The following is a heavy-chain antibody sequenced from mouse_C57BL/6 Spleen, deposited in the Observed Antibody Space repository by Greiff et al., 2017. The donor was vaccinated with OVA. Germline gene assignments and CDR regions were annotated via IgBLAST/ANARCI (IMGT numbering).Heavy chain of an antibody. J-gene: IGHJ4*01. V-gene: IGHV1-85*01. CDR3: ARDYGTLYYYARDY. D-gene: IGHD1-1*01. CDR1: GYTFTSYD. Sequence: VQLQESGPELVKPGASVKLSCKASGYTFTSYDINWVKQRPGQGLEWIGWIYPRDGSTKYNDKFKGKATLTVDTSSSTAYMELHSLTSEDSAVYFCARDYGTLYYYARDYWGQGTSVTVSS. CDR2: IYPRDGST.